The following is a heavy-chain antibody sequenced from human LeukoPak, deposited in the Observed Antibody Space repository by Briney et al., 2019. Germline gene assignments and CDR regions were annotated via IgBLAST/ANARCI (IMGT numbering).Heavy chain of an antibody. CDR3: ARAIRYQLLSDY. Sequence: ASVRVSCKTSGYTFSTYDINWLRQAAGQGLEWMEWMNPNSANTGFAQKFQGRATITRDTSISTAYLELSSLTSEDTAVYYCARAIRYQLLSDYWGQGTLVTVSS. J-gene: IGHJ4*02. CDR1: GYTFSTYD. V-gene: IGHV1-8*03. D-gene: IGHD2-2*01. CDR2: MNPNSANT.